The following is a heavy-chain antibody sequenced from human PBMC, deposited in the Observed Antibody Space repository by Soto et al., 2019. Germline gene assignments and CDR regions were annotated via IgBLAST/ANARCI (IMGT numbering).Heavy chain of an antibody. CDR1: GGPFSSYA. Sequence: SVKVSCKASGGPFSSYAISWVRQAPGQGLEWMGGMIPIFGTANYAQKFQGRVKITADESTSTAYMELSSLRSEDTAVYYCATGRYGSGSYYNYYYYGMDVWGQGTTVTVSS. CDR2: MIPIFGTA. J-gene: IGHJ6*02. CDR3: ATGRYGSGSYYNYYYYGMDV. V-gene: IGHV1-69*13. D-gene: IGHD3-10*01.